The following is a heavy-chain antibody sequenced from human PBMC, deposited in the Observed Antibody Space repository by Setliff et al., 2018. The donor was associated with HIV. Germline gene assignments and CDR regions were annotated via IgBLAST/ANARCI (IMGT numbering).Heavy chain of an antibody. V-gene: IGHV3-23*03. J-gene: IGHJ4*02. CDR3: AREGTGGSSDRDC. CDR1: GFTFSTYA. Sequence: GGSLRLSCAASGFTFSTYAMSWVRQAPGKGLEWVSGIYSGGGSTYYADSVKGRFTISRDNSKNTLYLQMNSLRAEDTAVYYCAREGTGGSSDRDCWGQGTLVTVSS. CDR2: IYSGGGST. D-gene: IGHD1-26*01.